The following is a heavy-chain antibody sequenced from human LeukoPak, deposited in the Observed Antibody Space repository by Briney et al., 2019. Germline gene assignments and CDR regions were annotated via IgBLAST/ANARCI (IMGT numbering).Heavy chain of an antibody. CDR1: GFSFSTYW. CDR2: INSGGIRT. V-gene: IGHV3-74*01. D-gene: IGHD6-13*01. Sequence: PGGSLRLSCAASGFSFSTYWMHWVRQAPGKGLVWASRINSGGIRTNYADSVKGRFTISRDNAKNSLYLQMNSLRAEDTAVYYCARESSRSGFDYWGQGTLVTVSS. J-gene: IGHJ4*02. CDR3: ARESSRSGFDY.